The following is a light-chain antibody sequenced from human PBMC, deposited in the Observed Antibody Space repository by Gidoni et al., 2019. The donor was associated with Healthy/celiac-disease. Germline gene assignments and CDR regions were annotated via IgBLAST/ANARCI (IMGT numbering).Light chain of an antibody. V-gene: IGKV1-8*01. CDR2: AAS. CDR1: QGISSY. CDR3: QQYCHYPWT. J-gene: IGKJ1*01. Sequence: AIRMTQSPSSFSASTGDRVTITCRASQGISSYLAWYQQKPGKAPKLLIYAASTLQSGVPSIFSSSCAGTFFTLTISFLQSEVFATYCRQQYCHYPWTFGQGTKVEIK.